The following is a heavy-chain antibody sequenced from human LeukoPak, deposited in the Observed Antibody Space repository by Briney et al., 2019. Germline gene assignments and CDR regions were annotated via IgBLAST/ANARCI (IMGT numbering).Heavy chain of an antibody. Sequence: PSETLSLTCTVSGGSISSYYWSWIRQPLGKGLEWIGYIYYSGSTNYNPSLKSRVTISVDTSKNQFSLKLSSVTAADTAVYYCARLRDYDSSGYYYPNFDYWGQGTLVTVSS. CDR1: GGSISSYY. V-gene: IGHV4-59*08. CDR2: IYYSGST. J-gene: IGHJ4*02. CDR3: ARLRDYDSSGYYYPNFDY. D-gene: IGHD3-22*01.